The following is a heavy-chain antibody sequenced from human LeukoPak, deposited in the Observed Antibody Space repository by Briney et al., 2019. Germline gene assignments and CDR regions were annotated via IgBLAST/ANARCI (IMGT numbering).Heavy chain of an antibody. D-gene: IGHD3-22*01. V-gene: IGHV3-21*01. CDR1: GFTFSSYS. CDR3: ARDYYDSSGYYRPLFDP. J-gene: IGHJ5*02. Sequence: GGSLRLSCAASGFTFSSYSMNWVRQAPGEGLEWVSSISSSSSYIYYADSVKGRFTISRDNAKNSLYLQMNSLRAEDTAVYYCARDYYDSSGYYRPLFDPWGQGTLVTVSS. CDR2: ISSSSSYI.